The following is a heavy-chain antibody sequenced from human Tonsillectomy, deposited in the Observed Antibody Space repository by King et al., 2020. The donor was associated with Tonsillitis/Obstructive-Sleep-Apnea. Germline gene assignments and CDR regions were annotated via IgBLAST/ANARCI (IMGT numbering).Heavy chain of an antibody. CDR3: AREVLWFGELRAGLDV. V-gene: IGHV3-23*04. CDR2: ISGSGASA. J-gene: IGHJ6*02. D-gene: IGHD3-10*01. CDR1: GFTFANYA. Sequence: VQLVESGGGLVQPGKSLRLSCAASGFTFANYAMTWVCQAPRKGLEWVSAISGSGASAYYADSVQGRFTISRDNSKNTLYLQMNSLRGEDTALYYCAREVLWFGELRAGLDVWGQGTTVTVSS.